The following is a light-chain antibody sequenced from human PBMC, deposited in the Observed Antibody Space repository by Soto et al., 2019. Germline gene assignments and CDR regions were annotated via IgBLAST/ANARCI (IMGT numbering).Light chain of an antibody. Sequence: EIVLTQSPGTLPLSPGERATLSCRASQSVSSSYLAWYQQKPGQAPRLLIYGASSRATGIPDRFSGSGSGTDFTLTISRLEPEHFAVYYCQQYGSSPGTFGQGTMVEI. CDR2: GAS. V-gene: IGKV3-20*01. CDR1: QSVSSSY. CDR3: QQYGSSPGT. J-gene: IGKJ1*01.